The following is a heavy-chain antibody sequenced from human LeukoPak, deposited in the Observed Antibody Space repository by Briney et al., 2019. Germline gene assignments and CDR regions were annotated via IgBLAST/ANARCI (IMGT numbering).Heavy chain of an antibody. D-gene: IGHD3-10*01. V-gene: IGHV4-30-2*01. CDR1: GGSISSGGYY. CDR3: ARERGSGSFSDH. Sequence: SETLSLTCTVSGGSISSGGYYWSWIRQPPGKGLEWIGYIYHSGSTYYNPSLESRVTISVDRSKNQFSLKLSSVTAADTAAYYCARERGSGSFSDHWGQGTLVTVSS. CDR2: IYHSGST. J-gene: IGHJ4*02.